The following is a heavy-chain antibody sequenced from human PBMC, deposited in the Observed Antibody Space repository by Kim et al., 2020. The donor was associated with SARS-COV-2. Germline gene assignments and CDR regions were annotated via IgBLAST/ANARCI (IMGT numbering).Heavy chain of an antibody. CDR3: ARSDGYSFDF. V-gene: IGHV4-31*03. CDR2: IYSGGST. D-gene: IGHD2-21*01. CDR1: GDSTSSGGYY. J-gene: IGHJ4*02. Sequence: SETLSLTCTVSGDSTSSGGYYWTWIRQHPGKGLEWIGYIYSGGSTYYSPSLKSRITISVDTSKDRFSLKLSSVTAADTAVYYCARSDGYSFDFWGQGTLVTVSS.